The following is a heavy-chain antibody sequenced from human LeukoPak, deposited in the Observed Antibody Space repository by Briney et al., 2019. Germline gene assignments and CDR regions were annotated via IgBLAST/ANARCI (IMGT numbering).Heavy chain of an antibody. CDR1: GGTFSSHA. Sequence: SVKVSCRTSGGTFSSHAISWVRQAPGQGLEWMGGIIPIFGTANYAQKFQGRVTITTDESTSTAYMELSSLRSEDTAVYYCARDCSGGSCYSNYYFDYWGQGTLVTVSS. D-gene: IGHD2-15*01. V-gene: IGHV1-69*05. CDR2: IIPIFGTA. CDR3: ARDCSGGSCYSNYYFDY. J-gene: IGHJ4*02.